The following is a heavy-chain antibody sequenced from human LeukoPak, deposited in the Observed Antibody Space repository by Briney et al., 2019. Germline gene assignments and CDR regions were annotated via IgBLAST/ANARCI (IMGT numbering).Heavy chain of an antibody. CDR3: AKDLEDYGDYGLLDY. J-gene: IGHJ4*02. CDR1: GFTFSSYA. Sequence: PGGSLRLSCAASGFTFSSYAMSWVRQAPGKGLEWVSAISGSGGSTYYADSVKGRFTISRDNSKNTLYLQMNSLGAEDTAVYYCAKDLEDYGDYGLLDYWGQGTLVTVSS. D-gene: IGHD4-17*01. CDR2: ISGSGGST. V-gene: IGHV3-23*01.